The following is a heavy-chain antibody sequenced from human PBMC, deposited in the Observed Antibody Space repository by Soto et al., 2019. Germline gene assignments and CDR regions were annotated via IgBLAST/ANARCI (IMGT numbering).Heavy chain of an antibody. CDR1: GFTFSSYA. V-gene: IGHV3-23*01. Sequence: PGGSLRLSCAASGFTFSSYAMSWVRQAPGKGLEWVSAISGSGGSTYYADSVKGRFTISRDNSKNTLYLQMNSLRAEDTAVYYCAKGGVGFWSGYYFDYWGQGTLVTVSS. CDR2: ISGSGGST. J-gene: IGHJ4*02. CDR3: AKGGVGFWSGYYFDY. D-gene: IGHD3-3*01.